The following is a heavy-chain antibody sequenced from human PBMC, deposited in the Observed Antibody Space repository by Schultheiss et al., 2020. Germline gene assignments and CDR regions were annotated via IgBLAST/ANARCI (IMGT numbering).Heavy chain of an antibody. V-gene: IGHV4-38-2*02. CDR2: IYHSGST. CDR1: GYSISSGYY. Sequence: SETLSLTCAVSGYSISSGYYWGWIRQPPGKGLEWIGSIYHSGSTYYNPSLKSRVTISVDTSKNQFSLKLSSVTAADTAVYYCARDRGSGVWFDPWGQGTLVTVS. D-gene: IGHD2-8*01. CDR3: ARDRGSGVWFDP. J-gene: IGHJ5*02.